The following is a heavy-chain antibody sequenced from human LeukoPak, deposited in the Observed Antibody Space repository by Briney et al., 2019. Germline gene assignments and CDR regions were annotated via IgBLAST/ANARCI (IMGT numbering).Heavy chain of an antibody. CDR2: IYYSGST. Sequence: PSETLSLTCTVSGGSISSSSYYWGWIRQPPGKGLEWIGSIYYSGSTYYNPSLKSRVTISVDTSKNQFSLKLSSVTAADTAVYYCARLSSRSVVVGAFDYWGQGTLVTVSS. D-gene: IGHD2-15*01. CDR3: ARLSSRSVVVGAFDY. J-gene: IGHJ4*02. V-gene: IGHV4-39*01. CDR1: GGSISSSSYY.